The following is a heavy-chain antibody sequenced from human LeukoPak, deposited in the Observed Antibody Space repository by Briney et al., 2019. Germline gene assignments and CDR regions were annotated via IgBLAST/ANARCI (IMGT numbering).Heavy chain of an antibody. V-gene: IGHV3-11*01. Sequence: GGSLRLSCAASGFTFSDYYMSWIRQAPGKGLEWASYISSSGSTIYYADSVKGRFTISRDNAKNSLYLQMNSLRAEDTAVYYCASYKQLWYFDYWGQGTLVTVSS. CDR2: ISSSGSTI. D-gene: IGHD5-18*01. CDR3: ASYKQLWYFDY. J-gene: IGHJ4*02. CDR1: GFTFSDYY.